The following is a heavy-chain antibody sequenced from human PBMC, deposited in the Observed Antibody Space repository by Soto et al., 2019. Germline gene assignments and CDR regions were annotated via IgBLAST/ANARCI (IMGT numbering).Heavy chain of an antibody. Sequence: QVQLQESGPGLVKPSQTLSLTCTVSGGSINSGGYYWSWIRQHPGKGLEWIAYIYYSGSTYYNPSLKSRVTISVDTSKNQFFLKLSSVTAADTAVYYCARKVGDYYESSGFYSGAFDIWGQGTMVTVSS. J-gene: IGHJ3*02. CDR1: GGSINSGGYY. CDR2: IYYSGST. V-gene: IGHV4-31*03. CDR3: ARKVGDYYESSGFYSGAFDI. D-gene: IGHD3-22*01.